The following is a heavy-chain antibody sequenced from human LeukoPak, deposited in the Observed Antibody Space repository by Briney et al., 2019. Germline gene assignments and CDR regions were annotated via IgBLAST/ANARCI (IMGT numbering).Heavy chain of an antibody. CDR2: IYYSGST. CDR3: ARDQRITMIVVVVGGGPHDAFDI. Sequence: SETLSLTCTVSGGSISSYYWSWIRQPPGKGLEWIGYIYYSGSTNYNPPLKSRVTISVDTSKNQFSLKLSSVTAADTAVYYCARDQRITMIVVVVGGGPHDAFDIWGQGTMVTVSS. CDR1: GGSISSYY. J-gene: IGHJ3*02. D-gene: IGHD3-22*01. V-gene: IGHV4-59*01.